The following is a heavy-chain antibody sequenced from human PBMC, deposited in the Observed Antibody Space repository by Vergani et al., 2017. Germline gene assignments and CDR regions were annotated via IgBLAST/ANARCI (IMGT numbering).Heavy chain of an antibody. CDR3: ARRKAAAANFDY. Sequence: QVQLQESGPGLVKSSETLSLTCTVSGGSITSSSYYWGWIRQPPGKGLEWIGSIYYSGSTYYNPSLKSRVTISVDTSKNQFSLKLSSVTAADTAVYYCARRKAAAANFDYWGQGTLVTVSS. V-gene: IGHV4-39*01. CDR1: GGSITSSSYY. D-gene: IGHD6-13*01. CDR2: IYYSGST. J-gene: IGHJ4*02.